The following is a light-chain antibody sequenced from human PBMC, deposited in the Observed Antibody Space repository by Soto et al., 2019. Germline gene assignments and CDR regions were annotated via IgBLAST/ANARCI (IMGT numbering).Light chain of an antibody. CDR1: TSNIESHP. V-gene: IGLV1-44*01. CDR2: THN. CDR3: ATWDDSRNGV. Sequence: QLVLTQPPSASGTPGQRITLSCSGSTSNIESHPVNWFQQVPGAAPKLLITTHNQRPSGVPDRFSGSKSGATASLAISGLQSEDEATYYCATWDDSRNGVFGTGTKVTVL. J-gene: IGLJ1*01.